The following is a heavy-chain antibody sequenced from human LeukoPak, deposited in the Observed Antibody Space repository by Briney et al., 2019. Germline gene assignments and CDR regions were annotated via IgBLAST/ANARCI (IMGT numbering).Heavy chain of an antibody. CDR3: ARDRDYYGSGSSYFDY. CDR1: GGSLRSYC. D-gene: IGHD3-10*01. J-gene: IGHJ4*02. V-gene: IGHV4-59*01. Sequence: SETLSLTCTVSGGSLRSYCWNWIRQPPGKGLEWIGYIYYSGSTDYNPSLRSRVTISVDTSKNQFSLKLSSVTAADTAVYYCARDRDYYGSGSSYFDYWGQGTLVTVSS. CDR2: IYYSGST.